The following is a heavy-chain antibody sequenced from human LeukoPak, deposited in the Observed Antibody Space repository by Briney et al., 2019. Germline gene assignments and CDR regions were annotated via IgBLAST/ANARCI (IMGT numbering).Heavy chain of an antibody. CDR2: ISWDSGSI. CDR3: AKDIGCSSTRCHYGYYGMDV. J-gene: IGHJ6*02. D-gene: IGHD2-2*01. V-gene: IGHV3-9*01. Sequence: PGGSLRLSCAASGFTFDDYAMHWVRQAPGKGLEWASGISWDSGSIGYADSVKGRLTISRGNAKNSLYLQMNSLRAEDTALYYCAKDIGCSSTRCHYGYYGMDVWGQGTTVTVSS. CDR1: GFTFDDYA.